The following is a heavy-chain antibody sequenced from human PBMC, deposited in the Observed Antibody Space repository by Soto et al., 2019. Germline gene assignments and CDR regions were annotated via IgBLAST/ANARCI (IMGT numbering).Heavy chain of an antibody. CDR2: VYHSGST. CDR3: ARQTTIILPRGVVSTYGRPSAS. V-gene: IGHV4-31*02. J-gene: IGHJ5*01. D-gene: IGHD3-10*01. Sequence: GKGLEGIGYVYHSGSTYYHPSLKSRITMSLDTSKNQFSLKLSSVTVADTAVYYCARQTTIILPRGVVSTYGRPSASWGHGTLVTVSS.